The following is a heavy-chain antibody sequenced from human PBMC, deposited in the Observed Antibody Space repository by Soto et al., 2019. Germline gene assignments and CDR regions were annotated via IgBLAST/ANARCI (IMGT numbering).Heavy chain of an antibody. CDR1: GYTFTSYG. CDR3: ARDRGRGDYWYYYYYYMDV. J-gene: IGHJ6*03. Sequence: GASVKVSCKASGYTFTSYGISWVRQAPGQGLEWMGWISAYNGNTNYAQKLQGRVTMTTDTSTSTAYMELRSLRSDDTAVYYCARDRGRGDYWYYYYYYMDVWGKGTTVTVSS. D-gene: IGHD4-17*01. V-gene: IGHV1-18*01. CDR2: ISAYNGNT.